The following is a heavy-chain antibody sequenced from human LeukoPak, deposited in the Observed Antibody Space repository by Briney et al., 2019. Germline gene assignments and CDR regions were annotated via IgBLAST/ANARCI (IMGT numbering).Heavy chain of an antibody. V-gene: IGHV4-4*07. Sequence: SETLSLTCTVSGASISIYYWSWIRQPAGKGLEWIGRIYTSGRGNYSPSLKSRVTMSVDTSKNQSSLKLSSVTAADTAVYYCARDRGYSYGYWYFDLWGRGTLVTVSS. CDR1: GASISIYY. D-gene: IGHD5-18*01. CDR2: IYTSGRG. J-gene: IGHJ2*01. CDR3: ARDRGYSYGYWYFDL.